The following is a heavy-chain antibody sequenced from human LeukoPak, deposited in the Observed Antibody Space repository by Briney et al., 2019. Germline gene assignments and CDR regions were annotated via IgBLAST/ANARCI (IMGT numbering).Heavy chain of an antibody. J-gene: IGHJ4*02. V-gene: IGHV3-9*01. Sequence: GGSLRLSCAASGFIFSRYAMHWVRQAPGKGLEWVSGIGWNSGSIGYADSVKGRFTISRDNAKNSLYLQMNSLRAEDTALYYCAKDSSNAFGFDYWGQGTLVTVSS. D-gene: IGHD2/OR15-2a*01. CDR3: AKDSSNAFGFDY. CDR1: GFIFSRYA. CDR2: IGWNSGSI.